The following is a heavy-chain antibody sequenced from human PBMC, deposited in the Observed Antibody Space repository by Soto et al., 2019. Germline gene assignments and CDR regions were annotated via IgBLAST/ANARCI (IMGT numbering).Heavy chain of an antibody. J-gene: IGHJ4*02. V-gene: IGHV4-4*02. CDR2: MSHIGSV. CDR1: GVSIGSNYY. D-gene: IGHD6-19*01. Sequence: QVLLQESGPGRVQPSGTLSLSCVVSGVSIGSNYYWGWVRQPPGKGLEWLGDMSHIGSVNYNPSLKGRVTISMDKSQNQFSLKLNSVAAADTAVYYCARSLGWYAIDYWRQGTLVIVSS. CDR3: ARSLGWYAIDY.